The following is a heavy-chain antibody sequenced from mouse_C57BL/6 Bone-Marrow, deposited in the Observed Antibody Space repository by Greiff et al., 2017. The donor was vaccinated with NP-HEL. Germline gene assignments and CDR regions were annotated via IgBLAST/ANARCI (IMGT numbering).Heavy chain of an antibody. Sequence: VQLQQSGPELVKPGASVKISCKASGYTFTDYYVNWVKQSHGKSLEWIGDINPNNGGTRYNQKFKGKATLTVDKSSSTAYMELRSLTSEDAAVYYCARATYYDYDGAMDYWGQGTSVTVSS. J-gene: IGHJ4*01. CDR3: ARATYYDYDGAMDY. CDR1: GYTFTDYY. V-gene: IGHV1-26*01. D-gene: IGHD2-4*01. CDR2: INPNNGGT.